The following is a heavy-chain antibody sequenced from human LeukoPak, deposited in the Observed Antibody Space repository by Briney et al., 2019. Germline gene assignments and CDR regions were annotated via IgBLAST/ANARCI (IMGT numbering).Heavy chain of an antibody. D-gene: IGHD2-15*01. CDR2: INHGGST. V-gene: IGHV4-34*01. Sequence: SETLSLTCAVYGGSFSGYYWSWIRQPPGKGLEWIGEINHGGSTNYNPSLKSRVTISVDTSKNQFSLKLSSVTAADTAVYYCARSTYCSGGSCSHNWFDPWGQGTLVTVSS. CDR1: GGSFSGYY. J-gene: IGHJ5*02. CDR3: ARSTYCSGGSCSHNWFDP.